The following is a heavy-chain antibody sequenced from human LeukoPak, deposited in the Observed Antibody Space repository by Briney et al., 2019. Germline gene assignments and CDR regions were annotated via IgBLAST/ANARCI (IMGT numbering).Heavy chain of an antibody. CDR3: AKDRRLRFLEWSSIGYFQH. D-gene: IGHD3-3*01. CDR1: GYTFSSYA. CDR2: ISPYNGNT. J-gene: IGHJ1*01. Sequence: ASVKVSCKASGYTFSSYAISWVRQAPGQGLEWMGWISPYNGNTKYAQKFQGRVTMTTDTSTSTAYMELRSLRSDDTAVYYCAKDRRLRFLEWSSIGYFQHWGQSTLVAVSS. V-gene: IGHV1-18*04.